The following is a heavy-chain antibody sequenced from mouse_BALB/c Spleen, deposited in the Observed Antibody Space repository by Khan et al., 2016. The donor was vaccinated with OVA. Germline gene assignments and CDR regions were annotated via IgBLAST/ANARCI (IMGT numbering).Heavy chain of an antibody. CDR1: GFTFSTHG. J-gene: IGHJ3*01. V-gene: IGHV5-6*01. D-gene: IGHD1-1*01. Sequence: EVELVESGGDLVKPGGSLKLSCAASGFTFSTHGMSWVRQTPDKRLEWVATVSTGGGYTYYPDSVKGRFTISRDNAKNTLYLQMSSLKSEDTAIFYCARLAYYYDSEGFAYWGQGTLVTVSA. CDR2: VSTGGGYT. CDR3: ARLAYYYDSEGFAY.